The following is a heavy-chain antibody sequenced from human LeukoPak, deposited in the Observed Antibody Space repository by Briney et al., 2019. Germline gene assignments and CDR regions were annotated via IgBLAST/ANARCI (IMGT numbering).Heavy chain of an antibody. V-gene: IGHV4-59*12. D-gene: IGHD3-22*01. CDR2: IYYSGST. CDR1: GGSISSYY. Sequence: SETLSLTCTVSGGSISSYYWSWIRQPPGKGLEWIGYIYYSGSTNYNPSLKSRVTISVDTSKNQFSLKLSSVTAADTAVYYCAADYYDSSGDYYFDYWGQGTLVTVSS. J-gene: IGHJ4*02. CDR3: AADYYDSSGDYYFDY.